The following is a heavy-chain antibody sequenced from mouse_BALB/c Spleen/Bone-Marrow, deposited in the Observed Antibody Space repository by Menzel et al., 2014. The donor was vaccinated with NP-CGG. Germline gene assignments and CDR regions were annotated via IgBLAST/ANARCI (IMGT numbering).Heavy chain of an antibody. D-gene: IGHD1-2*01. CDR3: ARPHYYGYGAY. Sequence: EVQVVESGGGLVQPGGSLKLSCAASGFDFSTFWMSWVRQAPGKGLEWIGEINPDRSTINYRPSLKDKFIISRDNAKNTLYLLMSKVRSEDTALYYCARPHYYGYGAYWGQGTLVTVSA. V-gene: IGHV4-1*02. CDR2: INPDRSTI. CDR1: GFDFSTFW. J-gene: IGHJ3*01.